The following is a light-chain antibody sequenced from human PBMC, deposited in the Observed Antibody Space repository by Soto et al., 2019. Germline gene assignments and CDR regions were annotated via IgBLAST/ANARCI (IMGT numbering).Light chain of an antibody. CDR2: EVS. CDR3: CSYATPRL. CDR1: SSDVGSYNL. J-gene: IGLJ2*01. Sequence: QSVLTQPASVSGSPGQSITISCTGTSSDVGSYNLVSWYQQHPGKAPKLMIYEVSERPSGVSNRFSGSKSGNTASLTISGLQAEDEADYYCCSYATPRLFGGGTKVPVL. V-gene: IGLV2-23*02.